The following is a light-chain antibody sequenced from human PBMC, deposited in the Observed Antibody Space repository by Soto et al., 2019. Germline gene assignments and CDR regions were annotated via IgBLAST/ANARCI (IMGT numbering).Light chain of an antibody. CDR1: SSDVGRYNL. J-gene: IGLJ2*01. V-gene: IGLV2-23*01. CDR2: EDI. Sequence: QSALTQPASVSGSLGQSITISCTGSSSDVGRYNLVSWYQQHPDKAPKLLIYEDIERPSGVSNRFSGSKSGNTASLTISGLQTEDEADYYCCSYAGGTSVVFGGGTKLTVL. CDR3: CSYAGGTSVV.